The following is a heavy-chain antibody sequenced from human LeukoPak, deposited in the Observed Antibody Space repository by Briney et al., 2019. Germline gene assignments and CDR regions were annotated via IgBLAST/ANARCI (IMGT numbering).Heavy chain of an antibody. CDR1: GFTFSTYW. CDR2: IKQDGSEV. CDR3: AGGAGWLAPD. J-gene: IGHJ4*02. V-gene: IGHV3-7*01. Sequence: GGSLRLSCEASGFTFSTYWMNWVRQAPGKGLEWVAIIKQDGSEVYYVDSVKGRFTISRDNSKKSLYLQMNSLRVEDTAVYYCAGGAGWLAPDWGQGTLVTVSS. D-gene: IGHD6-19*01.